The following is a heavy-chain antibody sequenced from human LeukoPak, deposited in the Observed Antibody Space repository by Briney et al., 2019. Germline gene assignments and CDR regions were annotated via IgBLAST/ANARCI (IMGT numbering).Heavy chain of an antibody. J-gene: IGHJ6*02. V-gene: IGHV4-59*01. CDR1: GGSISSYH. CDR3: AGGGAQKWLFYDSSGYQHYYYGMDV. CDR2: TYNSGST. D-gene: IGHD3-22*01. Sequence: PSETLSLTCTVSGGSISSYHWSWIRQPPGKGLEWIGDTYNSGSTNRNPSLQSRVTISVDTSKNQFSLKLSSVTAADTAVYYCAGGGAQKWLFYDSSGYQHYYYGMDVWGQGTTVTVSS.